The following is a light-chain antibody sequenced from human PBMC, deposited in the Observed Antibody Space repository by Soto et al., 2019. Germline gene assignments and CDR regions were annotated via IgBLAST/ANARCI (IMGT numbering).Light chain of an antibody. V-gene: IGLV1-40*01. CDR1: SSSIGAGFD. CDR2: GTT. CDR3: QSYDTSLGGYYV. Sequence: QSVLTQPPSVSGAPGQRVTISCTGSSSSIGAGFDVHWFQHFPGTAPKLLIYGTTNRPSGVPDRFSGSKSGASASLAITGLQAEDEADYYFQSYDTSLGGYYVFGTGTKLTVL. J-gene: IGLJ1*01.